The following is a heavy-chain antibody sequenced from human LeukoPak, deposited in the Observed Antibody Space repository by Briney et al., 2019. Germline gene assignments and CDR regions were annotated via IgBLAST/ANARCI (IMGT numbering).Heavy chain of an antibody. Sequence: SETLSLTCTVSGGSISNYYWSWIRQPPGKGLVWIGYIFYSGSTNYNPSLKSRVTISVDTSKNQFSLKLSSVTAADTAVYYCARDLLHRGYAFNIWGQGTMVTVSS. V-gene: IGHV4-59*01. J-gene: IGHJ3*02. CDR1: GGSISNYY. D-gene: IGHD5-12*01. CDR3: ARDLLHRGYAFNI. CDR2: IFYSGST.